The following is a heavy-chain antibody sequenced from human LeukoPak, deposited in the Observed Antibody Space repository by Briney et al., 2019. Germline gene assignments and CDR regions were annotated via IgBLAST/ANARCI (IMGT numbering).Heavy chain of an antibody. D-gene: IGHD4-23*01. CDR3: ARHKDYGGKFWFDY. J-gene: IGHJ4*02. Sequence: SETLSLTCTVSGGSISSSSYYWGWIRQPPGKGLEWIGSIYYSGSTYYNPSLKSRVTISVDTSKNQFSLELSSVTAADTAVYYCARHKDYGGKFWFDYWGQGTLVTVSS. V-gene: IGHV4-39*01. CDR2: IYYSGST. CDR1: GGSISSSSYY.